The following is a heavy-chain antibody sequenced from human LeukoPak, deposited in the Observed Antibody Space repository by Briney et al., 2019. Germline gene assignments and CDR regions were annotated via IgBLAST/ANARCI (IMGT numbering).Heavy chain of an antibody. D-gene: IGHD6-19*01. CDR2: FDPEDGET. J-gene: IGHJ4*02. V-gene: IGHV1-24*01. CDR3: ATEVAVAGGLDY. CDR1: GYTLTELS. Sequence: ASVKPSSKVSGYTLTELSMHWVRQAPGKGLEWMGGFDPEDGETIYAQKFQGRVTMTEDTSTDTAYMELSSLRSEDTAVYYCATEVAVAGGLDYWGQGTLVTVSS.